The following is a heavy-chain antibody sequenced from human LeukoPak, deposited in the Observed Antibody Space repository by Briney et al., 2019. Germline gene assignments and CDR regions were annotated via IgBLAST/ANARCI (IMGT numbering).Heavy chain of an antibody. J-gene: IGHJ6*02. CDR3: AKDPIVAVPAARDNYYYYYGMDV. V-gene: IGHV3-23*01. Sequence: PGGSLRLSCAASGFTFSSYAMSWVRQAPGKGLEWVSAISGSGGSTYYADSVKGRFTISRDNSKNTLYLQMNSLRAEDTAVYYCAKDPIVAVPAARDNYYYYYGMDVWGQGTTVTVSS. CDR2: ISGSGGST. D-gene: IGHD2-2*01. CDR1: GFTFSSYA.